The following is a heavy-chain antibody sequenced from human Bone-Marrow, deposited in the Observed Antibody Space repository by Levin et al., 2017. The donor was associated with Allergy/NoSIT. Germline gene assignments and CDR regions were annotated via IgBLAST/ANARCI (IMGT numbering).Heavy chain of an antibody. Sequence: SETLSLTCTVSGGSISSGGYYWSWIRQPPGKDLEWIAYIYYSGSTYYNPSLKSRVTISVDTSKNQFSLKLSSVTAADTAVYYCARVGSGSYPFDSWGQGTLVTVSS. CDR1: GGSISSGGYY. D-gene: IGHD3-10*01. CDR3: ARVGSGSYPFDS. CDR2: IYYSGST. J-gene: IGHJ4*02. V-gene: IGHV4-31*03.